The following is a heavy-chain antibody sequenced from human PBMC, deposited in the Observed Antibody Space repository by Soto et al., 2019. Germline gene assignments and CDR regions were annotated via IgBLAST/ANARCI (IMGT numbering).Heavy chain of an antibody. Sequence: QVQLVQSGAEVKKPGASVKVSCKASGYTFTSYGISWVRQAPGQGLEWMGWISAYNGNTNYAQKLQGRVTMTTDTSTSTAYMELRSLRSDHTAVYYCARDSRPVIPFPKDWDYWGQGTLVTVSS. CDR3: ARDSRPVIPFPKDWDY. CDR1: GYTFTSYG. D-gene: IGHD2-21*01. J-gene: IGHJ4*02. CDR2: ISAYNGNT. V-gene: IGHV1-18*04.